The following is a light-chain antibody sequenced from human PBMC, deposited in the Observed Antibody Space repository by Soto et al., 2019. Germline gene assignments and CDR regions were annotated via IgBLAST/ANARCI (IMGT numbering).Light chain of an antibody. V-gene: IGKV1-39*01. J-gene: IGKJ5*01. Sequence: DIQMTQSPSFLSASVGDRVTISCRASQAINTYLNWYQQKPGKAPKLLIYGTSDLQTGVPSRFSGGGSGTAFTLPTSSLQPEEFATYYCQQSYSTLRITFGRGTRLEV. CDR3: QQSYSTLRIT. CDR1: QAINTY. CDR2: GTS.